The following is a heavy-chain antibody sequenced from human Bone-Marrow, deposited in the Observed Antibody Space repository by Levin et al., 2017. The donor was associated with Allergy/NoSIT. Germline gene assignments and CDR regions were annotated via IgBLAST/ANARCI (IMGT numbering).Heavy chain of an antibody. CDR2: IKQDGSEK. V-gene: IGHV3-7*01. CDR1: GFTFSSYW. D-gene: IGHD3-22*01. Sequence: GESLKISCAASGFTFSSYWMSWVRQAPGKGLEWVANIKQDGSEKYYVDSVKGRFTISRDNAKNSLYLQMNSLRAEDTAVYYCARVDAYDSSGYYNNAEYFQHWGQGTLVTVSS. J-gene: IGHJ1*01. CDR3: ARVDAYDSSGYYNNAEYFQH.